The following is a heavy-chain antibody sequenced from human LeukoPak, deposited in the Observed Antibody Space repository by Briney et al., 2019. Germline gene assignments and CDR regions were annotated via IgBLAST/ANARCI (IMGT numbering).Heavy chain of an antibody. CDR1: GYTFTSYG. CDR3: ARDVEMYYDSSGWDAFDI. V-gene: IGHV1-18*01. D-gene: IGHD3-22*01. J-gene: IGHJ3*02. Sequence: VASVKVSCKASGYTFTSYGISWVRQAPGQGLEWMGWISAYNGNTNYAQTLQGRVTMTTDTSTSTAYMELRSLRSDDTAVYYSARDVEMYYDSSGWDAFDIWGQGTMVTVSS. CDR2: ISAYNGNT.